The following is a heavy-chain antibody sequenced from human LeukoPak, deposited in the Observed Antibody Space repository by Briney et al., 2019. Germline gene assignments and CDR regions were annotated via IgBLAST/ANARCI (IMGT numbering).Heavy chain of an antibody. CDR3: ARDKSGAVAGPYDY. D-gene: IGHD6-19*01. CDR2: IYHSGIT. Sequence: PSETLSLTCAVSGDSISRSNWWSWVRQPPEKGLEWIGDIYHSGITNYNPSLKSRVTISLDKSKNQFSLKLTSVTAADTAVYYCARDKSGAVAGPYDYWGQGTLVTVSS. V-gene: IGHV4-4*02. J-gene: IGHJ4*02. CDR1: GDSISRSNW.